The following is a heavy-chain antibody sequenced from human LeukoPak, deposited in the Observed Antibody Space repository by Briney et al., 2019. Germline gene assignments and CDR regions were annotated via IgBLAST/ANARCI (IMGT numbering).Heavy chain of an antibody. J-gene: IGHJ6*02. CDR2: ISRSGSAI. D-gene: IGHD6-13*01. V-gene: IGHV3-48*03. CDR1: SFTFSDYE. Sequence: PGGSLRLSCAASSFTFSDYEMNWVRQAPGKGLEGVSYISRSGSAIHYADSVKGRFTISRDNAKKSLYLQMNSLRAEDTAVYYCARDVVIAAAGTEDYYYYGMDVWGQGTAVTVSS. CDR3: ARDVVIAAAGTEDYYYYGMDV.